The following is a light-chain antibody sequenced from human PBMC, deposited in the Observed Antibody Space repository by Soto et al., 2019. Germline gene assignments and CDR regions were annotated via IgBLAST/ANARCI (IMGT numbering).Light chain of an antibody. V-gene: IGLV2-11*01. CDR3: CSYAGSYPYV. J-gene: IGLJ1*01. CDR1: SSDVGGYNY. CDR2: DVS. Sequence: QSALTQPRSVSGSPGQSVTISCTGTSSDVGGYNYVSWYQQHPGEAPKLMIYDVSKRPSGVPDRFSGSKSGNTASLTISGLQAEDEADFYCCSYAGSYPYVFGTGTKLTVL.